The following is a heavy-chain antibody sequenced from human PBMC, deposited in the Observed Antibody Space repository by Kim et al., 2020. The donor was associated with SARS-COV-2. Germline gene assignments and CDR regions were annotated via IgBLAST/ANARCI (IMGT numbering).Heavy chain of an antibody. CDR2: INPNSGGT. D-gene: IGHD2-15*01. J-gene: IGHJ3*02. CDR3: ARVSRYCSGGSCSPSGNFDI. Sequence: ASVKVSCKASGYTFTGYYMHWVRQAPGQGLEWMGWINPNSGGTNYAQKFQGRVTMTRDTSISTAYMELSRLRSDDTAVYYCARVSRYCSGGSCSPSGNFDIWGQGTMVTVSS. V-gene: IGHV1-2*02. CDR1: GYTFTGYY.